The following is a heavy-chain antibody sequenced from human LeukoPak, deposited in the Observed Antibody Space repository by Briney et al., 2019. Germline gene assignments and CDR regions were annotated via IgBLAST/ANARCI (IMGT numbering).Heavy chain of an antibody. V-gene: IGHV3-33*01. D-gene: IGHD3-10*01. J-gene: IGHJ5*02. CDR3: ARDGGDYYGSGSYPPWFDP. CDR2: IWYDGSNK. Sequence: GGSLRLSCAASGFTFSSYGMHWVRQAPGKGLEWVAAIWYDGSNKYYADSVKGRFTISRDNSKNTLYLQMNSLRAEDTAVYYCARDGGDYYGSGSYPPWFDPWGQGTLVTVSS. CDR1: GFTFSSYG.